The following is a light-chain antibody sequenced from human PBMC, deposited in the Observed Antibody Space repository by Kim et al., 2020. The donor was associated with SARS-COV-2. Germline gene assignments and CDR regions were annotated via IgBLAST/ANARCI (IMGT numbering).Light chain of an antibody. CDR2: EVN. CDR3: SSYAGSGLGV. V-gene: IGLV2-23*02. Sequence: QSALTQPASVSGSPGQSITISCTGTNSDIGSYNLVSWYQQHPGKAPKLMIYEVNGRPSGVSDRFSGSKPGNTASLTISGLQAEDEADYYCSSYAGSGLGVFGGGTQLTVL. CDR1: NSDIGSYNL. J-gene: IGLJ3*02.